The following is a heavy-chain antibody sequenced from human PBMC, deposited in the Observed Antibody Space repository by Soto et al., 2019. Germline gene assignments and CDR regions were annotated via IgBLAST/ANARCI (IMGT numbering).Heavy chain of an antibody. CDR2: ITPFSGDV. J-gene: IGHJ4*02. CDR3: AGGGAGSGPFTWELPDH. CDR1: GNTFTYRY. V-gene: IGHV1-45*02. Sequence: QMQLVQSGAEVKKTGSSVTVSCKALGNTFTYRYLHWVRQAPGQALEWMGWITPFSGDVHYAQKFQERGTITRDRSIKTAYMQMSSLRSEDTAMYFCAGGGAGSGPFTWELPDHWGQGTLVTVSS. D-gene: IGHD1-26*01.